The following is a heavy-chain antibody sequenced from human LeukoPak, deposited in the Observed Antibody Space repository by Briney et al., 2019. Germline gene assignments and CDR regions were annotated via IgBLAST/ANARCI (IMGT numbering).Heavy chain of an antibody. CDR1: GVSINSDAYF. CDR3: ARHGSGWYADFGY. CDR2: IYHSGNT. D-gene: IGHD6-19*01. Sequence: PSETLSLTCTVSGVSINSDAYFWSWIRQPPGKGLEWIGYIYHSGNTNYNPSLKSRVTISIDTSKNQFSLKLSSVTAADTAVYYCARHGSGWYADFGYWGQGTLVTVSS. J-gene: IGHJ4*02. V-gene: IGHV4-61*08.